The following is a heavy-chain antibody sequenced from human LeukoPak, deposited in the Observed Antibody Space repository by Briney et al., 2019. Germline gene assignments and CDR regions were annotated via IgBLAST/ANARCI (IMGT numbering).Heavy chain of an antibody. V-gene: IGHV3-11*04. Sequence: GGSLRLSCAASGFTVSSNYMSWIRQAPGKGLEWVSYISSSGSTIYYADSVKGRFTISRDNAKNSLYLQMNSLRAEDTAVYYCATPYSSSSYWGQGTLVTVSS. CDR1: GFTVSSNY. J-gene: IGHJ4*02. CDR2: ISSSGSTI. D-gene: IGHD6-6*01. CDR3: ATPYSSSSY.